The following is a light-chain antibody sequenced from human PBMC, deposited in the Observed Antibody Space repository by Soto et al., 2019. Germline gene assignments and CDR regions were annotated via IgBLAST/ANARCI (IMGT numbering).Light chain of an antibody. CDR2: SAS. CDR3: QQSYSSPRA. Sequence: DIQMTQSQSSLSASVGDRVTITCGTSQSIGCYLNWFQQKPGKAPKLLIHSASSLQSGVPSRFSGSGSGTDFTLTISSLQPDDSATYYCQQSYSSPRAFGQGTKVEIK. V-gene: IGKV1-39*01. J-gene: IGKJ1*01. CDR1: QSIGCY.